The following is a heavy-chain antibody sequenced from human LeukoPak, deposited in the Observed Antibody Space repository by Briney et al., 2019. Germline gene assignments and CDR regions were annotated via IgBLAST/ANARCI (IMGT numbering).Heavy chain of an antibody. J-gene: IGHJ3*02. CDR2: IYYSGST. CDR3: ARYYGDPSDAFDI. V-gene: IGHV4-59*01. Sequence: SETLSLTCTVSGGSMSSYYWSWIRQPPGKGLEWIGYIYYSGSTNYNPSLKSRVTISVDTSKNQFSLKLSSVTAADTAVYYCARYYGDPSDAFDIWGQGTMVTVSS. CDR1: GGSMSSYY. D-gene: IGHD4-17*01.